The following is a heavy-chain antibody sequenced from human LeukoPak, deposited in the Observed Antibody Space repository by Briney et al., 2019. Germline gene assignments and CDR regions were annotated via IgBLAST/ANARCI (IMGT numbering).Heavy chain of an antibody. D-gene: IGHD4-17*01. Sequence: GGSLRLSCAASGFAVSNNYMGWARQAPGKGLEWVSLIYSGGISYYVDSVKGQFTISRDNSKNTLYLQMNSLRAEDTAVYYCARAPYGDCAGDYYYGMDVWGQGTTVTVSS. CDR1: GFAVSNNY. V-gene: IGHV3-53*01. CDR3: ARAPYGDCAGDYYYGMDV. J-gene: IGHJ6*02. CDR2: IYSGGIS.